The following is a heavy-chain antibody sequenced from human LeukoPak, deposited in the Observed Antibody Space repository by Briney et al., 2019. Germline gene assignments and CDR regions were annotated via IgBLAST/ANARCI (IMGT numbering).Heavy chain of an antibody. CDR3: ARQSEGFDS. CDR1: GNSIRSYY. Sequence: SETLSLTCTVSGNSIRSYYWNWIRQPPGKGLEWIGYIYYSGTTSYNPSLRSRVTISVDMPKNQFSLRLTSVTAADTAVYYCARQSEGFDSWGQGTLVTVSS. CDR2: IYYSGTT. V-gene: IGHV4-59*08. J-gene: IGHJ4*02.